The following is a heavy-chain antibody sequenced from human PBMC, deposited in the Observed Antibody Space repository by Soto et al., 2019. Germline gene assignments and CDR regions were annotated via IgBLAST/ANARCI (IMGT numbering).Heavy chain of an antibody. V-gene: IGHV1-18*01. CDR1: GYIFANNG. CDR3: AMVDNYVTPTPQDV. CDR2: TSPYSGNT. D-gene: IGHD3-16*01. J-gene: IGHJ6*02. Sequence: QVQLVQSGDEVRKPGSSVKVSCKASGYIFANNGIAWCGRAPDQGLEWMGGTSPYSGNTHYASKVQGRLTMTTDTSTSTAYMDLGSLTSDDTAVYYCAMVDNYVTPTPQDVWGQGTTVTVSS.